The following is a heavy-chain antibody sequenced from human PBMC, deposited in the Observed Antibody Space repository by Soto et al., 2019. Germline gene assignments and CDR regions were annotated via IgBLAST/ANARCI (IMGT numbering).Heavy chain of an antibody. V-gene: IGHV4-34*01. CDR2: INHSGST. J-gene: IGHJ4*02. Sequence: SETLSLTCAFYGGSFSGYYWILIRQPPGKGLEWIGEINHSGSTNYNPSLKSRVTISVDTSKNQFSLKLSSVTAADTAVYYCARARYGSGNRTPYYFDYWGLGTLVTVSS. CDR3: ARARYGSGNRTPYYFDY. D-gene: IGHD3-10*01. CDR1: GGSFSGYY.